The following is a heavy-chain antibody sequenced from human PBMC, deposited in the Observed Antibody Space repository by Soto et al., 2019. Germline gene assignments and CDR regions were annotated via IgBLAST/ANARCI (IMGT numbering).Heavy chain of an antibody. CDR1: GFTVSSKY. J-gene: IGHJ4*02. D-gene: IGHD5-12*01. Sequence: GGSLRLSCAASGFTVSSKYMSWVRQAPGKGLEWVSLIQSGGPTYYADSVKGRFTISRDTSENTLHLQMDSLRAEDTAVYYCARESSGYSSYLDYWGLGTLVTVSS. CDR3: ARESSGYSSYLDY. CDR2: IQSGGPT. V-gene: IGHV3-66*01.